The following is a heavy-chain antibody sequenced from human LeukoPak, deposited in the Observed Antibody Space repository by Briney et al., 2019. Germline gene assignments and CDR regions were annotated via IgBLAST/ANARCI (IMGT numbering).Heavy chain of an antibody. CDR3: ASENYQLLTFDY. Sequence: SETLSLTCTVSGGSISSYYWSWIRQPPGKGLEWIGYIYYSGSTNYNPSLKSRVTISVDTSKNQFSLKLSSVTAADTAVYYCASENYQLLTFDYWGQGTLVTVSS. V-gene: IGHV4-59*08. D-gene: IGHD2-2*01. CDR1: GGSISSYY. J-gene: IGHJ4*02. CDR2: IYYSGST.